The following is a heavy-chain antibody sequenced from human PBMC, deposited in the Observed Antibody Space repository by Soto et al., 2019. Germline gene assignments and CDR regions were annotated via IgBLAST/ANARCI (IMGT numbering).Heavy chain of an antibody. D-gene: IGHD1-1*01. J-gene: IGHJ4*02. CDR2: ISSSGTFT. CDR3: ARLANSSYERDL. Sequence: GGSLRLSCASSGLTFTDYYMSWLRQAPGKGLEWISYISSSGTFTKYADSVEGRFTISRDNSNNSLFLQMNSLTFEDTAIYYCARLANSSYERDLWGQGTLDTVSS. V-gene: IGHV3-11*06. CDR1: GLTFTDYY.